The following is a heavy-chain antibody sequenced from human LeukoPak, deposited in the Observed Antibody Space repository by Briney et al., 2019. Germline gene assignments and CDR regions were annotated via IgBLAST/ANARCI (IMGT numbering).Heavy chain of an antibody. J-gene: IGHJ4*02. V-gene: IGHV3-30*03. CDR2: ISYDGKNK. CDR3: AGHHTRGSAQRVDY. CDR1: GFTFSRYG. Sequence: GGSLRLSCAASGFTFSRYGMHWVRQAPGKGLEWVAVISYDGKNKYYVDSVKGRFTISRDNSKNTVYLQVNSLRAEDTAVYYCAGHHTRGSAQRVDYWGQGTLVTVSS. D-gene: IGHD3-10*01.